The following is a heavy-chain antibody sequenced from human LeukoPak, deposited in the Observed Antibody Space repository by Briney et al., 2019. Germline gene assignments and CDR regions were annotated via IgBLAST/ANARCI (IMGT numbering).Heavy chain of an antibody. CDR1: GFTFDDYA. J-gene: IGHJ6*03. Sequence: GGSLRLSCAASGFTFDDYAMTWVRQTPGKGLEWFSGINWNGGTTSYADSLKGRFTISRDNAKNSLYLQMNSLRAEDTAVYYCAKDHSSSWYYYYMDVWGKGTTVTVSS. CDR2: INWNGGTT. V-gene: IGHV3-20*04. CDR3: AKDHSSSWYYYYMDV. D-gene: IGHD6-13*01.